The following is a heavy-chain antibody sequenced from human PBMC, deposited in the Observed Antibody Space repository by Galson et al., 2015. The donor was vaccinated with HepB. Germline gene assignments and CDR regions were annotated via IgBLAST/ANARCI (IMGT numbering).Heavy chain of an antibody. Sequence: SVKVSCKASGYTFSSYSITWVRQAPGQGLEWVGWFSPYNRETNFARKFQGRVTMTTDSFTNTAYMELRSLRPDDTAIYYCARGALVAVVGGTQNNWFGPWGQGTLVTVSS. CDR1: GYTFSSYS. CDR3: ARGALVAVVGGTQNNWFGP. D-gene: IGHD2-15*01. J-gene: IGHJ5*02. CDR2: FSPYNRET. V-gene: IGHV1-18*01.